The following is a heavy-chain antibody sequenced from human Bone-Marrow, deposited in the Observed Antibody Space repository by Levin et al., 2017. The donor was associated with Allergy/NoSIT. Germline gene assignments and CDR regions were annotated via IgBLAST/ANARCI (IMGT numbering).Heavy chain of an antibody. CDR1: GFTLSSAW. D-gene: IGHD3-10*01. CDR2: LKSTTDGGTT. CDR3: TTALAGSREDYFDY. J-gene: IGHJ4*02. V-gene: IGHV3-15*07. Sequence: SCAASGFTLSSAWINWVRQAPGKGLEWVGRLKSTTDGGTTDYPTPVKGRFIISRDDSKNTLYLQMNSLETEDTAVYYCTTALAGSREDYFDYWGQGTLVTVSS.